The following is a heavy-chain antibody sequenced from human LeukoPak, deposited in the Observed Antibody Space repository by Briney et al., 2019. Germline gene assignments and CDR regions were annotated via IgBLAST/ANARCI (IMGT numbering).Heavy chain of an antibody. CDR1: GFTFSNYV. V-gene: IGHV3-30-3*01. Sequence: RGSLRLSCAASGFTFSNYVIHWVRHAPGNGLEWVAVISYDGSKKYYADSVKVRLTITRDNYKNTLYLQLNSLRADDTAVYYCARTYSWSLSRFDYWGQGTLVTVSS. J-gene: IGHJ4*02. CDR2: ISYDGSKK. D-gene: IGHD3-16*02. CDR3: ARTYSWSLSRFDY.